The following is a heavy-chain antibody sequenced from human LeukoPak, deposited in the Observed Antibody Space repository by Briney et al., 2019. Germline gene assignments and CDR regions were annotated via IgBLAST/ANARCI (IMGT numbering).Heavy chain of an antibody. J-gene: IGHJ4*02. CDR3: AKDRPNYYGSNGHYYKLNGDC. D-gene: IGHD3-22*01. CDR1: GFTFSSYA. CDR2: ITSSGAAT. V-gene: IGHV3-23*01. Sequence: GGSLRLSCAASGFTFSSYAMSWVRQAPGKGLEWVSSITSSGAATYYADSVKGRFTISRDNSDNTLYLQMNSLRAEDTAVYYCAKDRPNYYGSNGHYYKLNGDCWGQGTLVTVPS.